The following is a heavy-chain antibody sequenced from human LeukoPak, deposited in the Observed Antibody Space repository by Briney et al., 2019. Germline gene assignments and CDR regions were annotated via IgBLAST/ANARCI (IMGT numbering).Heavy chain of an antibody. CDR2: ISYDGSNK. CDR3: AREFGGATAY. Sequence: GGSLRLSCAASGFTFSSYAMHWVRQAPDKGLEWVAVISYDGSNKYYADSVKGRFTISRDNSKNTLYLQMNSLRAEDTAVYYCAREFGGATAYWGQGTLVTVSS. D-gene: IGHD1-26*01. CDR1: GFTFSSYA. V-gene: IGHV3-30-3*01. J-gene: IGHJ4*02.